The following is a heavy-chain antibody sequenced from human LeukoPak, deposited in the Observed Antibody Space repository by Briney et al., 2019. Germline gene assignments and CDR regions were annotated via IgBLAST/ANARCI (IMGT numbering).Heavy chain of an antibody. CDR1: GYTFTSYG. V-gene: IGHV1-18*01. J-gene: IGHJ4*02. CDR3: ARAPNYYGSGTYYNVDY. CDR2: ISAYNGNR. Sequence: ASVKVSCKASGYTFTSYGITWVRQAPGQGLEWMGWISAYNGNRNYAQNLQGRVTMTTDTSTSTTHMELRSLRSDDTAVYYCARAPNYYGSGTYYNVDYWGQGTLVTVSS. D-gene: IGHD3-10*01.